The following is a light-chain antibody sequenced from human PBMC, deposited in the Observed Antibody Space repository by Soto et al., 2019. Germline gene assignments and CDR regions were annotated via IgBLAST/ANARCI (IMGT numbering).Light chain of an antibody. CDR3: QQSYSTPIT. V-gene: IGKV1-39*01. CDR2: AAS. CDR1: QSISSY. J-gene: IGKJ5*01. Sequence: DIKMTQSPSSLSASVGDRVTITCRASQSISSYLNWYQQKPGKAPKLLIYAASSLQSGVPSRFSGSGSGTDFTLTISSLQPEDFATYYCQQSYSTPITFGQRRLPEIK.